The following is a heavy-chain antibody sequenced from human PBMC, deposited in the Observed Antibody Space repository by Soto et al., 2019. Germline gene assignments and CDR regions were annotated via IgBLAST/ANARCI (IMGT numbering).Heavy chain of an antibody. D-gene: IGHD3-3*01. J-gene: IGHJ6*02. CDR1: RFTFNNYS. V-gene: IGHV3-21*01. CDR3: ARGPSYDLYGMDV. CDR2: ISSSSSDI. Sequence: GGSLRLSCAASRFTFNNYSMNWVRQAPGKGLEWVSSISSSSSDIHYADSVKGRFTISRDNAKNSVYLQMNSLRAEDTGVYYCARGPSYDLYGMDVWRQGTTVTVSS.